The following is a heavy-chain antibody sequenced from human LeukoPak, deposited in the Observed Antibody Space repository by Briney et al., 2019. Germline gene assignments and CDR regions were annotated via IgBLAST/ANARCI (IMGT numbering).Heavy chain of an antibody. CDR2: INPSGGRT. V-gene: IGHV1-46*01. D-gene: IGHD6-19*01. CDR1: GYTFTGYY. CDR3: ARDRIGVAGTAPEY. J-gene: IGHJ4*02. Sequence: ASVKVSCKASGYTFTGYYMHWVRQAPGQGLEWMGIINPSGGRTSYAQKFQGRVTMTRDTSTSTVYMELRSLRSDDTAVYYCARDRIGVAGTAPEYWGQGTLVTVSS.